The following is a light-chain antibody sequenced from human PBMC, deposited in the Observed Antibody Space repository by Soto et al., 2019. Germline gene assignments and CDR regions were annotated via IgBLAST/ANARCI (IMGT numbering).Light chain of an antibody. Sequence: QSALTQPASVSGSPGQSITISCTGTSSDVGGHNSVAWYQHNPGKAPKLMIYDVSNRPSGVSSRFSGSKSGNTASLSISGLQAEDEADYYCCSFVRTNGLLFGGGTKLTVL. J-gene: IGLJ2*01. CDR3: CSFVRTNGLL. CDR2: DVS. V-gene: IGLV2-14*01. CDR1: SSDVGGHNS.